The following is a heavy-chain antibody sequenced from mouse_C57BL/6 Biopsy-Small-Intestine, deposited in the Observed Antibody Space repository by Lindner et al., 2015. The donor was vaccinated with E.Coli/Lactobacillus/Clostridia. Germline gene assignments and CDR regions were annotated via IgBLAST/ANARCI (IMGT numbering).Heavy chain of an antibody. Sequence: VQLQESGAELVKPGASVKLSCKASGYTFTSYWMHWVKQRPGQGLEWIGAIDPSDSYTYYNQKFKGKATLTVDESSSTAYMQLNSLTSEDSAVYYCARLGTGYYFDYWGQGTTLTVSS. CDR1: GYTFTSYW. D-gene: IGHD4-1*01. CDR2: IDPSDSYT. V-gene: IGHV1-69*02. J-gene: IGHJ2*01. CDR3: ARLGTGYYFDY.